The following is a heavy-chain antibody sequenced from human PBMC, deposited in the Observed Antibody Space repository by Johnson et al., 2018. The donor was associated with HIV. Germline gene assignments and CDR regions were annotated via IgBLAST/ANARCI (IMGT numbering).Heavy chain of an antibody. Sequence: QVQLVESGGGVVQPGRSLRLSCAASGFTFSSYAMHCVRQAPGKGLEWVAVISYDGSNRYYADSVKGRFTISRDNSKNTLFLQMNSLRVEDTAVYYCARAQTYYDFWSGYDAFDIWGQGTMVTVSS. J-gene: IGHJ3*02. V-gene: IGHV3-30*04. CDR3: ARAQTYYDFWSGYDAFDI. CDR1: GFTFSSYA. CDR2: ISYDGSNR. D-gene: IGHD3-3*01.